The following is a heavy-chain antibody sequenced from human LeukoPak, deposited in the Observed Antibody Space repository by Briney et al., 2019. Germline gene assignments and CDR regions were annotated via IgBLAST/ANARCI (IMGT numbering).Heavy chain of an antibody. D-gene: IGHD6-19*01. CDR3: AKDGYGEQWLVLYY. J-gene: IGHJ4*02. CDR2: ISGSGGGP. Sequence: PGGSLRLSCAASGFTFSKYAMSWVRQAPGKGLEWVSGISGSGGGPYYADSVKGRFTISRDNSKNTLYLQMNSLRAEDMAVYYCAKDGYGEQWLVLYYWGQGTLVNVSS. V-gene: IGHV3-23*01. CDR1: GFTFSKYA.